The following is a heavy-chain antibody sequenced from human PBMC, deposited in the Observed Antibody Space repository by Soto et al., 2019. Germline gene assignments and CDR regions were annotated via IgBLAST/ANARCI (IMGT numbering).Heavy chain of an antibody. CDR2: IIPIFGTA. CDR3: ARESGIAVAGSVGFDN. V-gene: IGHV1-69*13. D-gene: IGHD6-19*01. CDR1: GGTFSSYA. J-gene: IGHJ5*02. Sequence: ASVKVSCKASGGTFSSYAISWVRQAPGQGLEWMGGIIPIFGTANYAQKFQGRVTITADESTSTAYMELSSLRSEDTAVYYCARESGIAVAGSVGFDNWGQGTLVTVSS.